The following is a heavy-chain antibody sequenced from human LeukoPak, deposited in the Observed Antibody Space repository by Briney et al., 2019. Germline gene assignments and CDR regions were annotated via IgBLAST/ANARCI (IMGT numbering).Heavy chain of an antibody. Sequence: PGGSLRLSSTASGFTFGDYALTWVRQAPGKGLEWVGFIASETYGGTAEYAVSVRGRFTISRDDSESIAYLQMNSLKTEDTAVYYCTRDQTPYYWGQGTLVTVSS. V-gene: IGHV3-49*04. CDR3: TRDQTPYY. CDR1: GFTFGDYA. CDR2: IASETYGGTA. J-gene: IGHJ4*02.